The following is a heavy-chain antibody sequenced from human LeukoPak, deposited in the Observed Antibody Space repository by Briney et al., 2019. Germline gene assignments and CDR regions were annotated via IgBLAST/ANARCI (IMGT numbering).Heavy chain of an antibody. V-gene: IGHV3-20*04. CDR3: ARGSTYYYDSSGYYFIDY. Sequence: GRSLRLSCAAPGFTFDDYGMSWVRQAPGKGLEWVSGINWNGGSTGCADSVKGRFTISRDSAKNSLYLQMNSLRAEDTALYYCARGSTYYYDSSGYYFIDYWGQGTLVTVSS. CDR1: GFTFDDYG. J-gene: IGHJ4*02. CDR2: INWNGGST. D-gene: IGHD3-22*01.